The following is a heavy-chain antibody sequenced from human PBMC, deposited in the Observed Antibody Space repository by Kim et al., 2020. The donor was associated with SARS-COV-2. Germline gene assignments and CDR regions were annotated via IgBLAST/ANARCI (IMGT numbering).Heavy chain of an antibody. CDR1: GGSISSGGYY. CDR3: ARAMGGITIFGVVTLSAFDI. J-gene: IGHJ3*02. D-gene: IGHD3-3*01. V-gene: IGHV4-31*03. CDR2: IYYSGST. Sequence: SETLSLTCTVSGGSISSGGYYWSWIRQHPGKGLEWIGYIYYSGSTYYNPSLKSRVTISVDTSKNQFSLKLSSVTAADTAVYYCARAMGGITIFGVVTLSAFDIWGQGTMVTVPS.